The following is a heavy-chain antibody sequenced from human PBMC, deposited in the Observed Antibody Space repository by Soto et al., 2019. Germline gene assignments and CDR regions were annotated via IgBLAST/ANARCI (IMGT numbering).Heavy chain of an antibody. CDR3: ASTAVQSSGWDD. CDR2: INSGGKTI. CDR1: EFTFNTYD. Sequence: QLVESGGCLVQPGGSLRLSCAASEFTFNTYDMNWVGQAPGKGLEWISYINSGGKTIYYADSVEGRFTASRDNAKKSLHLQMNNLKTEDTAVYFCASTAVQSSGWDDWGQGTLVNVSS. D-gene: IGHD6-25*01. J-gene: IGHJ4*02. V-gene: IGHV3-48*03.